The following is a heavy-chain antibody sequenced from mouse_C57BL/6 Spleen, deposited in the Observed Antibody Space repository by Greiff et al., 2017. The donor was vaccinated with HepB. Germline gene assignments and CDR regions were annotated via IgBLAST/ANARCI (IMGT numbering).Heavy chain of an antibody. CDR1: GYAFSSYW. CDR2: IYPGDGDT. D-gene: IGHD4-1*01. Sequence: VQLQQSGAELVKPGASVKISCKASGYAFSSYWMNWVKQRPGTGLEWIGQIYPGDGDTNYNGKFKGKATLTADKSSSTAYMQLSSLTSEDSAVYFCARDQNWALSWCAYWGQGTLVTVSA. J-gene: IGHJ3*01. V-gene: IGHV1-80*01. CDR3: ARDQNWALSWCAY.